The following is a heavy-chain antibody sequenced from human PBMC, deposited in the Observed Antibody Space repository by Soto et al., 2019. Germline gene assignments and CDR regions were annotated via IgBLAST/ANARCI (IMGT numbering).Heavy chain of an antibody. J-gene: IGHJ4*01. CDR1: GDTLTELS. CDR2: FDPEVGEG. V-gene: IGHV1-24*01. CDR3: ATVNLVGDLNY. D-gene: IGHD1-26*01. Sequence: ASVKVSCKVSGDTLTELSIHWVRQAPGKGLEWMGSFDPEVGEGFYAQNFQGRVTMTADTSTDIAYMDLTSLKSDDTAVYYCATVNLVGDLNYWG.